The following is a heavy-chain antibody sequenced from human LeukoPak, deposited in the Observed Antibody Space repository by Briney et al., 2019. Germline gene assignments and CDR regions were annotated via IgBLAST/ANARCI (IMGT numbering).Heavy chain of an antibody. J-gene: IGHJ4*02. Sequence: GGSLRLSCAASGFTFSTYAMSWVRQAPGKGLEWVSRINSDGSSTSYADSVKGRFTISRDNAKNTLYLQMNSLRAEDTAVYYCARGVISDYWGQGTLVTVSS. V-gene: IGHV3-74*01. CDR2: INSDGSST. CDR1: GFTFSTYA. CDR3: ARGVISDY. D-gene: IGHD3-3*02.